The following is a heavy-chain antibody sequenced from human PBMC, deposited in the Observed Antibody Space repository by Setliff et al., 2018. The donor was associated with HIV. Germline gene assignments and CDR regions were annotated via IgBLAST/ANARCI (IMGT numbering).Heavy chain of an antibody. CDR2: LNYDGVT. CDR3: ATTYCRGADCPQMYDYMDV. J-gene: IGHJ6*03. CDR1: GGSFSGSY. Sequence: PSETLSLTCAVYGGSFSGSYWSWIRQPPGKGLEWIGELNYDGVTNHNPSLRSRVTISVDTSRKQWSLRLNSVTAADTAVYYCATTYCRGADCPQMYDYMDVWGTGTTVTVSS. V-gene: IGHV4-34*01. D-gene: IGHD2-21*02.